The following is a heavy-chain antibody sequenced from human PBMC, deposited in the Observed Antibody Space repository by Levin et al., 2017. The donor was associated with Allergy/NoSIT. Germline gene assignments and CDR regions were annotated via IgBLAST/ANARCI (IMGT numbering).Heavy chain of an antibody. CDR3: ATTLTFDY. Sequence: GGSLRLSCVASGFTFSSYWMNWVRQAPGKGLEWVANIKQDGSEKYYVDSVKGRFTISRDNAKNTLYLQMNSLRAEDTAVYYCATTLTFDYSGHGTLVTVSS. V-gene: IGHV3-7*01. CDR1: GFTFSSYW. D-gene: IGHD3-16*01. CDR2: IKQDGSEK. J-gene: IGHJ4*01.